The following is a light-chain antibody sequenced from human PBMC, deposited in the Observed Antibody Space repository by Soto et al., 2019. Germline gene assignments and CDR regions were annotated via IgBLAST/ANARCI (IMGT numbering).Light chain of an antibody. CDR3: QQTYDIPIT. Sequence: DIQMTQSPSSLSASVGDRVTITCRASQRISSYLNWYQQKPGKAPKLLIYGVSSLHSGVPSRFTGSGSGIDFALTITSLQPEDFAIYYCQQTYDIPITFGQGTRLEIK. V-gene: IGKV1-39*01. J-gene: IGKJ5*01. CDR1: QRISSY. CDR2: GVS.